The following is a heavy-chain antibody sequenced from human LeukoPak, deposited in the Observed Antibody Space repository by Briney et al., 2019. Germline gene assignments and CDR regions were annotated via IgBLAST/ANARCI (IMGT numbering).Heavy chain of an antibody. Sequence: GGSLRLSCAASGFTVSSNYMSWVRQAPGKGLEWVSVFYSSGSTYYADSVKGRFTISRDTSKNTLYLQMNSLRVEDTAVYYCARETSTQCSGGSCYFDYWGQGTLVTVSS. J-gene: IGHJ4*02. CDR2: FYSSGST. V-gene: IGHV3-66*03. CDR3: ARETSTQCSGGSCYFDY. CDR1: GFTVSSNY. D-gene: IGHD2-15*01.